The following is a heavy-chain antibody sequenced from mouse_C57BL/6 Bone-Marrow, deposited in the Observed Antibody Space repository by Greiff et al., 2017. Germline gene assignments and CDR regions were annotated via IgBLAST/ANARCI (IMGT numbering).Heavy chain of an antibody. D-gene: IGHD2-3*01. CDR3: ARRDGSFDY. CDR2: IDPSDSYT. CDR1: GYTFTSYW. J-gene: IGHJ2*01. V-gene: IGHV1-69*01. Sequence: VQLQQPGAELVMPGASVKLSCKASGYTFTSYWMHWVKQRPGQGLEWIGEIDPSDSYTNYNQKFKGKSTLTVDKSSRTAYMQLSSLTSEDSAVYYCARRDGSFDYWGQGTTLTVSS.